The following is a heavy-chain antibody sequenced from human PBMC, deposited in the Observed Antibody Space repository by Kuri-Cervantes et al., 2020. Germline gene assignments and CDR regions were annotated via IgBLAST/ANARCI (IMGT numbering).Heavy chain of an antibody. D-gene: IGHD3-22*01. CDR1: GGTFSSYA. Sequence: ASVKVSCKASGGTFSSYAISWVRQAPGQGLEWMGWINPNSGGTNYAQKFQGWVTMTRDTSISTAYMELRSLRSDDTAVYYCARASRYYYDSTWFDPWGQGTLVTDSS. J-gene: IGHJ5*02. CDR2: INPNSGGT. V-gene: IGHV1-2*04. CDR3: ARASRYYYDSTWFDP.